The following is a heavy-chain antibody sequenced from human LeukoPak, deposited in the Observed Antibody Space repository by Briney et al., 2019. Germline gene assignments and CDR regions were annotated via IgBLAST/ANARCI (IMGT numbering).Heavy chain of an antibody. V-gene: IGHV3-23*01. CDR2: ISGSGSST. D-gene: IGHD2-2*02. J-gene: IGHJ6*02. CDR1: GFTFSSYA. Sequence: GGSLRASCAASGFTFSSYAMSWVRQAPGKGLEWVSTISGSGSSTYYADSVKGRFTISRDNSKNTLYLQMNSLRAEDTAVYYCAKGKDCSSTSCYRGYYYGMDVWGQGTTVTVSS. CDR3: AKGKDCSSTSCYRGYYYGMDV.